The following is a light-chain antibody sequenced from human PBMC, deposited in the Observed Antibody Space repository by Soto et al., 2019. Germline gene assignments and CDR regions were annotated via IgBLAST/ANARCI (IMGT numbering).Light chain of an antibody. V-gene: IGKV3-20*01. CDR1: QSVSSSY. CDR2: GAS. Sequence: EIVLTQSPGTLSLSPGDRATLSCRASQSVSSSYLAWYQQKPGQAPSLLIYGASNRATGIPDRFSGGGSGTDFTLTINRLEPEDFAVYYCQQYGKSAMFTFGQGTKVDIK. J-gene: IGKJ2*01. CDR3: QQYGKSAMFT.